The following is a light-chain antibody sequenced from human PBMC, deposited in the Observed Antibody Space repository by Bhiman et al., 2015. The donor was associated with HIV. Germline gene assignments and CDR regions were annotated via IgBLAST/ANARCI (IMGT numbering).Light chain of an antibody. Sequence: SYELTQAPSVSVAPGKPASITCGGDNIGSKSVHWYQQKPGQAPVVVMFYDSDRPSGIPDRFSGSKSGNTATLTISRVEAGDEAEYYCQVWDSSSDQVVLGGGTKLTVL. CDR1: NIGSKS. CDR3: QVWDSSSDQVV. V-gene: IGLV3-21*04. CDR2: YDS. J-gene: IGLJ2*01.